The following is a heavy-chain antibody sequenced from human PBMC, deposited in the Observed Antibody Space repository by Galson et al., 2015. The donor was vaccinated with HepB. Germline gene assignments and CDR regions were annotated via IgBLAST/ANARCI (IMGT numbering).Heavy chain of an antibody. CDR2: ISSSGSNI. CDR3: ARDLAPPGVPFNGYFFYGMDV. J-gene: IGHJ6*02. D-gene: IGHD2-8*01. Sequence: SLRLSCAASGFIFSDYSMNWVRQAPGKGLEWLSFISSSGSNIFYADSVKGRFTISRDNAKNSLYLDMSILRAEDTAVYYCARDLAPPGVPFNGYFFYGMDVWGQGTTVTVS. V-gene: IGHV3-21*01. CDR1: GFIFSDYS.